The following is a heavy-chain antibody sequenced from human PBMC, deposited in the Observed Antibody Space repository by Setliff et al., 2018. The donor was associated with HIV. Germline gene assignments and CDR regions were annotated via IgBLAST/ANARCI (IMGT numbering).Heavy chain of an antibody. CDR3: TRVRYGGTYDAFDV. D-gene: IGHD1-26*01. CDR1: GNTLRNNA. V-gene: IGHV1-46*03. Sequence: ASVKVSCKASGNTLRNNAIGWVRQAPGQGLEWMGRILPTSGGTLYAQKFQDRISLIRDTSTKTVYMELSSLRPEDTAVYYCTRVRYGGTYDAFDVWGQGTMVT. J-gene: IGHJ3*01. CDR2: ILPTSGGT.